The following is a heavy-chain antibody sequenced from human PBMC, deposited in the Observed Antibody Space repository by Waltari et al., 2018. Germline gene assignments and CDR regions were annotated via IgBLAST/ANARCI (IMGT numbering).Heavy chain of an antibody. CDR3: ARESGVTMVRAGFDP. Sequence: QVQLQESGPGLVKPSQTLSLTCTVSGGSISSGSYYWSWIRQPAGKGLEWIGRIYTSGSTNYNPSLKSRVTISVDTSKNQFSLKLSSVTAADTAVYYCARESGVTMVRAGFDPGGQGT. V-gene: IGHV4-61*02. D-gene: IGHD3-10*01. CDR1: GGSISSGSYY. J-gene: IGHJ5*02. CDR2: IYTSGST.